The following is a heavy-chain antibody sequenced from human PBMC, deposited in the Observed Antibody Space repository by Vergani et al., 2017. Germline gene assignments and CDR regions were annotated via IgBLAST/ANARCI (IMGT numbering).Heavy chain of an antibody. J-gene: IGHJ5*02. V-gene: IGHV1-24*01. CDR1: GYTLTELS. Sequence: QVQMVQSGAEVKKPGASVKVSCKVSGYTLTELSMHWVRQAPGNGLEWMGGFDPEAGETIYAQKFQGRVTMSADTSTDTAYMELSSLRSEDTAVYYCATADSSGWWFDPWGQGTLVTVSS. D-gene: IGHD6-19*01. CDR2: FDPEAGET. CDR3: ATADSSGWWFDP.